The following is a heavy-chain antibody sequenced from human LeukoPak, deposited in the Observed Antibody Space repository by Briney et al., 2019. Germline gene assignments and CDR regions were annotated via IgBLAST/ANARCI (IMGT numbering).Heavy chain of an antibody. J-gene: IGHJ6*03. CDR2: IRYDGSNK. CDR3: AKDGGDYDYYDYYMDV. Sequence: PGGSLGLSCAASGFSFSTYGMNWVRQAPGKGLDWVAFIRYDGSNKYYADSVKGRFTISRDNSKNTVYLQMNSLRAEDTAVYYCAKDGGDYDYYDYYMDVWGKGTTVTVSS. V-gene: IGHV3-30*02. CDR1: GFSFSTYG. D-gene: IGHD4-17*01.